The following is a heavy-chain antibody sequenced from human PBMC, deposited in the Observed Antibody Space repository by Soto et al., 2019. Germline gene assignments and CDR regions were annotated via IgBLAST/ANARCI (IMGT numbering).Heavy chain of an antibody. D-gene: IGHD4-17*01. CDR2: IFYSGSA. J-gene: IGHJ4*02. CDR1: GGSISGNY. CDR3: ARDRGPYGDYESY. Sequence: PSETLSLTCTVSGGSISGNYWNWIRQPPGKGLEWLGYIFYSGSANYNPSLKSRVTISIDTSKRQFSLKLNSVTAADTAVYYCARDRGPYGDYESYWGQGILVTVSS. V-gene: IGHV4-59*01.